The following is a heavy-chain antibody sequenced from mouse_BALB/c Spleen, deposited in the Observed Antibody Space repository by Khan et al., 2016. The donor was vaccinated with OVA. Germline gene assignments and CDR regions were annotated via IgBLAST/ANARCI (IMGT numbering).Heavy chain of an antibody. J-gene: IGHJ4*01. D-gene: IGHD1-2*01. V-gene: IGHV14-3*02. CDR3: ARTEIHYYVSYVMDY. CDR1: GFNITDTS. CDR2: IDPATGNI. Sequence: VQLQQSGAELVKPGASVKLSCTVSGFNITDTSMHWVNQRPEQGLEWIGRIDPATGNIKYDPKFQGKATITLDKSSNRVDLHISSLTSEDTAVYYCARTEIHYYVSYVMDYWGQGTSVTVSS.